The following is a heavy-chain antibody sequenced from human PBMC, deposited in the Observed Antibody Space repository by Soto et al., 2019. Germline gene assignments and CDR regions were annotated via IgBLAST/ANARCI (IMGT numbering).Heavy chain of an antibody. D-gene: IGHD1-26*01. CDR2: IVVGSGNT. V-gene: IGHV1-58*01. CDR3: AADSYSGSYLRKVPGWNYYYGMDV. CDR1: GFTFTSSA. Sequence: SVKVSCKASGFTFTSSAVQWVRQARGQRLEWIGWIVVGSGNTNYAQKFQERVTITRDMSTSTAYMELSSLRSEDTAVYYCAADSYSGSYLRKVPGWNYYYGMDVWGQ. J-gene: IGHJ6*02.